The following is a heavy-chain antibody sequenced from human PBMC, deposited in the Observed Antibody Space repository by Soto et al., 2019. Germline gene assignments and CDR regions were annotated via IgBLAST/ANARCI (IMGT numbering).Heavy chain of an antibody. Sequence: GGSLRLSCAASGFTFSSYAMSWVRQAPGKGLEWVSGISGSGGGTYYADPVKGRFTISRDNSKNTLYLQVNSLRAEDTALYYCAKEFMVRGVPPLSFGMDVWGQGTTVTVSS. CDR1: GFTFSSYA. V-gene: IGHV3-23*01. J-gene: IGHJ6*02. CDR2: ISGSGGGT. D-gene: IGHD3-10*01. CDR3: AKEFMVRGVPPLSFGMDV.